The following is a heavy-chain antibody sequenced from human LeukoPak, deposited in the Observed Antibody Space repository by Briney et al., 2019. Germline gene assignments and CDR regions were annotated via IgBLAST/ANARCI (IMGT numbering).Heavy chain of an antibody. J-gene: IGHJ3*02. V-gene: IGHV4-59*01. D-gene: IGHD3-16*02. Sequence: SETLSLTCTVSGGSISSYYWSWIRKPPGKGLEWIGYIYYSGSTNYNPSLKSRVTISVDTSKNQFSLKLSSVTAADTAVYYCARDRTYYDYVWGSYRAFDIWGQGTMVTVSS. CDR2: IYYSGST. CDR3: ARDRTYYDYVWGSYRAFDI. CDR1: GGSISSYY.